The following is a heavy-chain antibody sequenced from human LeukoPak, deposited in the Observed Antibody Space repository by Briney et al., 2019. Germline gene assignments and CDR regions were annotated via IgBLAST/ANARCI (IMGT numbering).Heavy chain of an antibody. CDR2: VYNTDNT. D-gene: IGHD5-12*01. CDR1: GFTVSSNH. J-gene: IGHJ4*02. CDR3: ARQYRNYYFDY. Sequence: GGSLRLSCAASGFTVSSNHMSWVRQAPGKGLEWVSVVYNTDNTYYVDSVKGRFTISRDKSKNTLYHQMNSLRVEDTAVYYCARQYRNYYFDYWGQGALVTVSS. V-gene: IGHV3-53*01.